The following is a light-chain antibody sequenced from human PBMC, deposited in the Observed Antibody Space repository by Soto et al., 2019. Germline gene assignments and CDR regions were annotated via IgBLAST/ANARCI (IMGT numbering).Light chain of an antibody. CDR3: QRYGRSQWT. CDR2: GSS. CDR1: ENIYTN. J-gene: IGKJ1*01. V-gene: IGKV3D-15*01. Sequence: EIVMTQSPATLSVSPGERATLSCRASENIYTNLAWYQQKPGQAPRLLIYGSSTRAPGTPDRFSASGSGTDFTLTINTLEPEDFAVYFCQRYGRSQWTFGQGTKVDIK.